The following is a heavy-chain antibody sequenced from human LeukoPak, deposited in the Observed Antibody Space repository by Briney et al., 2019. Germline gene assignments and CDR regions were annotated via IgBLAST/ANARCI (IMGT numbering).Heavy chain of an antibody. CDR1: GYSFTSHW. J-gene: IGHJ4*02. D-gene: IGHD6-13*01. Sequence: GESLKISCRGSGYSFTSHWIGWVRQMPGKGLEWMAIIYAGDSGTRISPSFQGQVTISADKSISTAYLQWSSLKASDAAIYYCTRHIAAAGPDYWGQGTLVTVSS. CDR3: TRHIAAAGPDY. V-gene: IGHV5-51*01. CDR2: IYAGDSGT.